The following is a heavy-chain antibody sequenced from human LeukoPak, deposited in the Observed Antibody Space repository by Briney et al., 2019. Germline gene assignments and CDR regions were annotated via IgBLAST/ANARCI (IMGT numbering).Heavy chain of an antibody. Sequence: HGESLKISCKGSGYHFTNSWIGWVRQMPGKGLEWMGIIYPGDFDTRYSPSFQGQVTFSADKSISTAYLQWSSLKASDTAMYYCARQYNYGIFDYWGQGTLVAVSS. J-gene: IGHJ4*02. D-gene: IGHD5-18*01. V-gene: IGHV5-51*01. CDR1: GYHFTNSW. CDR3: ARQYNYGIFDY. CDR2: IYPGDFDT.